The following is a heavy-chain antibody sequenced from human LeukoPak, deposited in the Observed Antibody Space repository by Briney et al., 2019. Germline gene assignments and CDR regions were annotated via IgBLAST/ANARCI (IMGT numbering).Heavy chain of an antibody. CDR2: ISGSGSRT. D-gene: IGHD6-13*01. CDR3: AKEVVVSAAVGTVGFDP. CDR1: GLTFSSYA. V-gene: IGHV3-23*01. Sequence: GGSLRLSCAASGLTFSSYAMSWVRQAPGKGLEWVSAISGSGSRTYYADSVKGRFTISRDNSKSTLYLRINSLRAEDTAVYYCAKEVVVSAAVGTVGFDPWGQGTLVIVSS. J-gene: IGHJ5*02.